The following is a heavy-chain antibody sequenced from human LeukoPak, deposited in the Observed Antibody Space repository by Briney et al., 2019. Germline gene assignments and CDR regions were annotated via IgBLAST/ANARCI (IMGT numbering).Heavy chain of an antibody. Sequence: SETLSLTCTVSGGSISSGGYYWSWIRQPPGKGLEWIGYIYHSGSTYYNPSLKSRVTISVDRSKNQFSLKLSSVTAADTAVYYCARGVVVVPAAPPNFDYWGQGTLVTVSS. V-gene: IGHV4-30-2*01. D-gene: IGHD2-2*01. CDR1: GGSISSGGYY. J-gene: IGHJ4*02. CDR3: ARGVVVVPAAPPNFDY. CDR2: IYHSGST.